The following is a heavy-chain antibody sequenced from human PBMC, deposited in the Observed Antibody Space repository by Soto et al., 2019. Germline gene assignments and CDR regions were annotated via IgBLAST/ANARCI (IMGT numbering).Heavy chain of an antibody. J-gene: IGHJ5*02. CDR1: GGSISSYY. CDR3: ARVTAVAGRSWFDP. Sequence: PSETLSLTCTVSGGSISSYYWSWIRQPPGKGLEWIGYIYYSGSTNYNPSLKSRVTISVGTSKNQFSLKLSSVTAADTAVYYCARVTAVAGRSWFDPWGQGTLVTVSS. V-gene: IGHV4-59*01. CDR2: IYYSGST. D-gene: IGHD6-19*01.